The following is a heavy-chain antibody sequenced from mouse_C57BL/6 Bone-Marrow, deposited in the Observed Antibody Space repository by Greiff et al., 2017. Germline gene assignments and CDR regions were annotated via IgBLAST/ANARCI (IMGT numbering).Heavy chain of an antibody. CDR3: ARHGTTVVAFLYWYFDV. Sequence: EVKLVESGGGLVQPGGSLKLSCAASGFTFSDSYMYWVRQTPEKRLEWVAYISNGGGSPYYPATVKGRFTISRDNAKNTLYLQMSRLKSEDTAMYYCARHGTTVVAFLYWYFDVWGTGTTVTVSS. J-gene: IGHJ1*03. V-gene: IGHV5-12*01. CDR2: ISNGGGSP. CDR1: GFTFSDSY. D-gene: IGHD1-1*01.